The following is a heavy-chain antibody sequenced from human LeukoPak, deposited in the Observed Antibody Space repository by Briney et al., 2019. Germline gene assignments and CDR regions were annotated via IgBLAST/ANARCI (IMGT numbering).Heavy chain of an antibody. V-gene: IGHV1-69*13. CDR1: GGTFSSYA. CDR2: IIPIFGTA. CDR3: ARHIAAAAGGDFDY. Sequence: ASVKVSCKASGGTFSSYAISWVRQAPGQGLEWMGGIIPIFGTANYAQKFQSRVTITADESTSTAYMELSSLRSEDTAVYYCARHIAAAAGGDFDYWGQGTLVTVSS. D-gene: IGHD6-13*01. J-gene: IGHJ4*02.